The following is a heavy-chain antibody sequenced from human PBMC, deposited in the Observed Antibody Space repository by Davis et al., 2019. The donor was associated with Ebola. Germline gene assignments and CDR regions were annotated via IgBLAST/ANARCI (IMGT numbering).Heavy chain of an antibody. D-gene: IGHD6-13*01. V-gene: IGHV3-21*01. J-gene: IGHJ4*02. CDR1: GFTFSSYS. CDR2: ISSSSSYI. CDR3: ATWELSSSWHYFDY. Sequence: GESLKIPCAASGFTFSSYSMNWVRQAPGKGLEWVSSISSSSSYIYYADSVKGRFTISRDNAKNSLYLQMNSLRDEDTAVYYCATWELSSSWHYFDYWGQGTLVTVSS.